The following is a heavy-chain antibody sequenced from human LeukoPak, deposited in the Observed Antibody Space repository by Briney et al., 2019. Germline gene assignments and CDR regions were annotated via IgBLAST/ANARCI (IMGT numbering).Heavy chain of an antibody. CDR1: GFTFSSYE. D-gene: IGHD3-10*01. CDR3: ARDEIRSGAFDI. V-gene: IGHV3-48*03. J-gene: IGHJ3*02. CDR2: ISGSGGTI. Sequence: PGGSLRLSCAASGFTFSSYEMNWVRQAPGQGLEWVSYISGSGGTIYYGDSVRGRFTISRDNAKNSMYLQMNSLRAEDTAVYYCARDEIRSGAFDIWGQGTMVTVSS.